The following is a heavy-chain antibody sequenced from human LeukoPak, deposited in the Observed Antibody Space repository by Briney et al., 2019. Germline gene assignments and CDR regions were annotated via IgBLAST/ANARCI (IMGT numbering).Heavy chain of an antibody. J-gene: IGHJ6*02. CDR3: ARVPSSGWYNYYYGMDV. CDR1: GGSISSGGYY. D-gene: IGHD6-19*01. Sequence: SETLSLTCTVSGGSISSGGYYWSWIRQPPGKGLEWIGYIYYSGSTNYNPSLKSRVTISVDTSKNQFSLKLSSVTAADTAVYYCARVPSSGWYNYYYGMDVWGQGTTVTVSS. CDR2: IYYSGST. V-gene: IGHV4-61*08.